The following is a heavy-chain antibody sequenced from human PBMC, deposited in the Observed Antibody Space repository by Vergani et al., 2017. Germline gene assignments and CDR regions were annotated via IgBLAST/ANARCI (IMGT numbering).Heavy chain of an antibody. J-gene: IGHJ1*01. D-gene: IGHD3-10*01. CDR1: GFTFSSYA. V-gene: IGHV3-23*01. CDR2: ISGSGGRT. Sequence: EVQLLESGGGLVQPGGSLRLSCAASGFTFSSYAMSWVRQAPGKGLEWVSAISGSGGRTYYADSVKGRFTISRDNPKNTLYLQMNSLRAEDTAVYYCAKGAHLNNYGSRSQQESEYFQHGGQGTLVTVSS. CDR3: AKGAHLNNYGSRSQQESEYFQH.